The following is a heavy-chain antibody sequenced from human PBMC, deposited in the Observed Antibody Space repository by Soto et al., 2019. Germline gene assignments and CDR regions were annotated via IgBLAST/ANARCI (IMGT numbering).Heavy chain of an antibody. CDR2: INPNVGDT. V-gene: IGHV1-2*02. CDR1: GYTFTAYY. CDR3: ARGPSHGGFDH. J-gene: IGHJ4*02. D-gene: IGHD4-17*01. Sequence: QVQPVQSGAEVKRPGASVKVSCKPSGYTFTAYYIHWLRQVPGQGLEWMGWINPNVGDTKCAQKFQGRVTMSTDTSITTAYMELTRLTSDDTAVSYCARGPSHGGFDHRGQGTLVTVSS.